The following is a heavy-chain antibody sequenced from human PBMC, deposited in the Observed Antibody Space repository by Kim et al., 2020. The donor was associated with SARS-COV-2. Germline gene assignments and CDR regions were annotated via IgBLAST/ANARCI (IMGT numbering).Heavy chain of an antibody. J-gene: IGHJ6*02. D-gene: IGHD4-17*01. Sequence: YNSSFKSRVTISVDTSKNQFPLKLRSVTAADTAVYYCARGGAVTSLGMDVWGQGTTVTVSS. CDR3: ARGGAVTSLGMDV. V-gene: IGHV4-4*08.